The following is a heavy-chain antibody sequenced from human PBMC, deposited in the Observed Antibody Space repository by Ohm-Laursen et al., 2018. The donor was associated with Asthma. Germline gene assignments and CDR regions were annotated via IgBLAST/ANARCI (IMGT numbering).Heavy chain of an antibody. V-gene: IGHV3-30*03. CDR1: GFPFSNSG. Sequence: SLRLSCAASGFPFSNSGMHWVRRAPGRGLEWVAVISYDGSNKYYADSVKGRFTIPRDNSKNTLYLQMNSLRAEDTAVYYCAAGGFITQYYYYYGMDVWGQGTTVTVSS. CDR2: ISYDGSNK. D-gene: IGHD3-22*01. CDR3: AAGGFITQYYYYYGMDV. J-gene: IGHJ6*02.